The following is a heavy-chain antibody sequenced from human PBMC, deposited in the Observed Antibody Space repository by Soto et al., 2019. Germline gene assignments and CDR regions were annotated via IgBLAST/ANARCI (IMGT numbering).Heavy chain of an antibody. J-gene: IGHJ6*02. CDR1: GFTFSDNA. CDR2: ISDDGDST. CDR3: AKSLSTAVNYGLDV. Sequence: EVQLLESGGGLVQPGGSLRLSCGASGFTFSDNAMTWVRQAPGKGLEWVSSISDDGDSTYYADYVKGRFAVSRDNSKNTLFLHMNSLGAEDTAVYYCAKSLSTAVNYGLDVWGQGTSVTVSS. D-gene: IGHD2-2*01. V-gene: IGHV3-23*01.